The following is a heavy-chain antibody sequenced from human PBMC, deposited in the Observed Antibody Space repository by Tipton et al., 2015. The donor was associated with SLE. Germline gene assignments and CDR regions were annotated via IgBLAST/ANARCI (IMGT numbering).Heavy chain of an antibody. CDR1: GGSFSGYY. V-gene: IGHV4-34*01. CDR3: ARDSPHGVGKDY. J-gene: IGHJ4*02. CDR2: INHSGST. Sequence: LRLSCAVYGGSFSGYYWSWIRQPPGKGLEWIGEINHSGSTYYNPSLKSRVTISVDTSKNQFPLKLSSVTAADTAVYCCARDSPHGVGKDYWGQGTLVTVSS. D-gene: IGHD7-27*01.